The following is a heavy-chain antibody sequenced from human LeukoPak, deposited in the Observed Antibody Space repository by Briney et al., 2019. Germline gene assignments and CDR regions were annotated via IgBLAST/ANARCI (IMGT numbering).Heavy chain of an antibody. CDR1: GFTFSSYA. V-gene: IGHV3-23*01. Sequence: GGSLRLSCAASGFTFSSYAMSWVRRAPGKGLEGVSAINGGGGSTYYADSVKGRFTISRDNSKNTLYLQMNSLRAEDTALYYSAKDIGGLYSRVSGMDVWGQGPTVTVSS. D-gene: IGHD6-13*01. J-gene: IGHJ6*02. CDR3: AKDIGGLYSRVSGMDV. CDR2: INGGGGST.